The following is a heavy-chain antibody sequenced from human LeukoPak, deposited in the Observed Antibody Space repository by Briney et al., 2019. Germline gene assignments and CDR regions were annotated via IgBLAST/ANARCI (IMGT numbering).Heavy chain of an antibody. CDR3: ATRAGGRVFGELLSFFDY. D-gene: IGHD3-10*01. CDR1: GYTLTELS. J-gene: IGHJ4*02. V-gene: IGHV1-24*01. Sequence: GASVKVSCKVSGYTLTELSMHWVRQAPGKGLEWMGGFDPEDGETIYAQKFQGRVTMTEDTSTDTAYMELSSLRSEDTAVYYCATRAGGRVFGELLSFFDYWGQGTLVTVSS. CDR2: FDPEDGET.